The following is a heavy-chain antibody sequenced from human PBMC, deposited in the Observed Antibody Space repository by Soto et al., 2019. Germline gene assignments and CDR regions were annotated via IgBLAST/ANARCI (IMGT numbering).Heavy chain of an antibody. CDR1: GFTFISYA. J-gene: IGHJ4*02. Sequence: GGSLPLSCAASGFTFISYAMSWVRQATGKGLEWVSAISGSGGSTYYADSVKGRFTISRDNSKNTLYLQMNSLRAEDTAVYYCAKDSNPLWFGSFDYWGQGTLVTVSS. V-gene: IGHV3-23*01. CDR3: AKDSNPLWFGSFDY. D-gene: IGHD3-10*01. CDR2: ISGSGGST.